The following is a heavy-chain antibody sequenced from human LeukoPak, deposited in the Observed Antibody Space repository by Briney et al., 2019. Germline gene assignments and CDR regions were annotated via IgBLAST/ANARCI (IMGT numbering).Heavy chain of an antibody. CDR2: IYYSGST. CDR1: GGSISSYY. V-gene: IGHV4-59*06. D-gene: IGHD3-22*01. Sequence: SETLSLTCTVSGGSISSYYWSWIRQHPGKGLEWIGYIYYSGSTYYNPSLKSRVTISVDTSKNQFSLKLSSVTAADTAVYYCARDGGSYYDSSGYSPAFDYWGQGTLVTVSS. CDR3: ARDGGSYYDSSGYSPAFDY. J-gene: IGHJ4*02.